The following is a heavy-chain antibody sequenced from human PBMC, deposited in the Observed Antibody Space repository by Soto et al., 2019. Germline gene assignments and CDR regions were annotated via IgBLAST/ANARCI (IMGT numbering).Heavy chain of an antibody. CDR3: AKGRIAVAGTDFDY. D-gene: IGHD6-19*01. Sequence: EVQLVESGGGLVQPGRSLRLSCAASGFTFDDYAMHWVRQAPGKGLEWVSGISWNSGSIGYADSVKGRFTISRDNAKNSLYLQMNSLRAEYTALYYCAKGRIAVAGTDFDYWGQGTLVTVSS. J-gene: IGHJ4*02. V-gene: IGHV3-9*01. CDR2: ISWNSGSI. CDR1: GFTFDDYA.